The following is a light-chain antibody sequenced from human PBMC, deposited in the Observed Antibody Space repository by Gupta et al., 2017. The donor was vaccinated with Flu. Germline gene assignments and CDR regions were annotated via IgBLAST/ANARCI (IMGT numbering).Light chain of an antibody. Sequence: QSVLTQPPSVSAAPGQKVTIACSGSSSNIGNNYASWYQQLPGTAPKLRIYENDKRPSGIPDRFSGSKSGTSATLGITGLQTGDEADYYCGTWDSSLSAGVFGGGTKLTVL. CDR3: GTWDSSLSAGV. J-gene: IGLJ3*02. CDR2: END. CDR1: SSNIGNNY. V-gene: IGLV1-51*02.